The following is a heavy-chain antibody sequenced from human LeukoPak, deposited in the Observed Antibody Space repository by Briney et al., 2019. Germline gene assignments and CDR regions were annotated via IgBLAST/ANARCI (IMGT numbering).Heavy chain of an antibody. CDR2: INHSGST. V-gene: IGHV4-34*01. CDR1: GGSFSGYY. CDR3: ARGTLGGTPYYFDY. J-gene: IGHJ4*02. Sequence: SETLSLTCAVYGGSFSGYYWSWIRQPPGKGLEWIGEINHSGSTNYNPSLKSRVTISVDTSKNQFSLKLSSVTAADTAVYYCARGTLGGTPYYFDYWGQGTLVTVSS. D-gene: IGHD1-26*01.